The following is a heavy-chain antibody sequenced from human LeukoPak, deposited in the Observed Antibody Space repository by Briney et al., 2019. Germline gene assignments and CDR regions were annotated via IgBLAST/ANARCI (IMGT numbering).Heavy chain of an antibody. V-gene: IGHV1-8*01. Sequence: ASVKVSCKASGYTFTSYDINWVRQATGQGLEWMGWMNPNSGNTGYAQKFQGRVTMTRNTSISTAYMELSSLRSEDTAVYYCAIPRGYSGYDSGMFDYWGQGTLVTVSS. CDR2: MNPNSGNT. CDR3: AIPRGYSGYDSGMFDY. D-gene: IGHD5-12*01. J-gene: IGHJ4*02. CDR1: GYTFTSYD.